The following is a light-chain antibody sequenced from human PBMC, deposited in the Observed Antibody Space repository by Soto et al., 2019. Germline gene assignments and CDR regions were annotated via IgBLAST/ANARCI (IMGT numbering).Light chain of an antibody. Sequence: SVLTQPASVSGSPGQSITISCTGTSSDVGSYNLVSWYQQNPGKAPKLIINEDTKRPSGVSNRYSGSKSGNTASLTISGLQAEDEGDYYCCSYAGSSTWVFGGGTKLTVL. CDR2: EDT. CDR1: SSDVGSYNL. CDR3: CSYAGSSTWV. V-gene: IGLV2-23*01. J-gene: IGLJ3*02.